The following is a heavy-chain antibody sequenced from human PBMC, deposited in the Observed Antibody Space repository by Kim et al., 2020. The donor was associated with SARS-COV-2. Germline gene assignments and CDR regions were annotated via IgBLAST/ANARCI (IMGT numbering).Heavy chain of an antibody. CDR3: SRGFYTGYDDYQGDS. D-gene: IGHD4-17*01. J-gene: IGHJ5*01. CDR2: IAHSGYT. CDR1: GGSFSGYY. V-gene: IGHV4-34*01. Sequence: SETLSLTCAVSGGSFSGYYWTWIRQPPGKGLEWIGEIAHSGYTNYNPSLKSRVTISLDTSKNHFSLKLSSVTAADTAVYYCSRGFYTGYDDYQGDSWGQGTLVTVSS.